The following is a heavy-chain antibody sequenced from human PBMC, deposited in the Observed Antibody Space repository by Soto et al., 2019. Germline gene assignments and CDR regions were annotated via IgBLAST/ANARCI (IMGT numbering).Heavy chain of an antibody. D-gene: IGHD6-13*01. CDR2: ISYDGSNK. CDR1: GFTFSSYG. J-gene: IGHJ4*02. Sequence: QVQLVESGGGVVQPGRSLRLSCAASGFTFSSYGMHWVRQAPGKGLEWVAVISYDGSNKYYADSVKGRFTISRDNSKNALYLQMNSLRAEDTAGYYCAKWQQLIDYWGQGNLVTVSS. CDR3: AKWQQLIDY. V-gene: IGHV3-30*18.